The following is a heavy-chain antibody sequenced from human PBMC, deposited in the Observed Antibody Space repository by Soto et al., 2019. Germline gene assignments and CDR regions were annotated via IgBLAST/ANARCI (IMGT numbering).Heavy chain of an antibody. D-gene: IGHD6-19*01. Sequence: PSETLSLTCAVYGGSFSGYYWSWIRQPPGKGLEWIGEINHSGVTNYKPSLKRRVTISVDTSKNQFSLQLKSVTAADTALYYCARFSGSYYYAMGVWGQGSTVTVSS. CDR3: ARFSGSYYYAMGV. V-gene: IGHV4-34*01. J-gene: IGHJ6*02. CDR1: GGSFSGYY. CDR2: INHSGVT.